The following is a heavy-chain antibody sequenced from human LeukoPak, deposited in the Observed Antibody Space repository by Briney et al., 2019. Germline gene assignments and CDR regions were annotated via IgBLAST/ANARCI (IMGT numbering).Heavy chain of an antibody. D-gene: IGHD5-12*01. CDR3: ARARSGYDFDY. J-gene: IGHJ4*02. V-gene: IGHV3-21*01. CDR2: ISSSSSYI. CDR1: GFTFSSYS. Sequence: GGSLRLSCAASGFTFSSYSMNWVRQAPGKGLEWVSSISSSSSYIYYADSVEGRFTISRDNAKNSLYLQMNSLRAEDTAVYYCARARSGYDFDYWGQGTLVTVSS.